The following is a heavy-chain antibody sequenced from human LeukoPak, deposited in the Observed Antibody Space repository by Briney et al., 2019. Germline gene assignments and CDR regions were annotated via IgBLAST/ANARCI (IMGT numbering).Heavy chain of an antibody. CDR1: GFTLSTTGVG. Sequence: SGPTLVKPTPTLTLTCTFSGFTLSTTGVGVGWIRQPPGMALEWLALVSWDDDKCYSPSLKSRLTITKDHSRNQVDLTMTNMDPVDTATYYCANRRLAVTGPWAFDIWGQGTMVTVSS. D-gene: IGHD6-19*01. CDR3: ANRRLAVTGPWAFDI. J-gene: IGHJ3*02. V-gene: IGHV2-5*02. CDR2: VSWDDDK.